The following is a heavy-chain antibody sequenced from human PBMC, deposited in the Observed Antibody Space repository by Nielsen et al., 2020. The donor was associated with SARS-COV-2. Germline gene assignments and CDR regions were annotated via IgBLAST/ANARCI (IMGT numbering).Heavy chain of an antibody. CDR1: GYTFTSYS. CDR3: ARATVTTTIDAFDI. D-gene: IGHD5-24*01. J-gene: IGHJ3*02. V-gene: IGHV1-46*01. CDR2: INPSGGST. Sequence: ASVKVSCKTSGYTFTSYSIHWVRQAPGQALEWMGIINPSGGSTKYAPKFQGRVTMTRDTSTSTVYMELSSLRSEDTAVYFCARATVTTTIDAFDIWGQGTMGTVSA.